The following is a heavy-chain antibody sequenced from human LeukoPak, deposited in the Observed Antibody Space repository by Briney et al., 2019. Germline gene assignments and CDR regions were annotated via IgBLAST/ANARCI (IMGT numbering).Heavy chain of an antibody. V-gene: IGHV3-23*01. CDR3: AARYRYCSGGSCYYYYGMDV. CDR1: GFTFSSYA. CDR2: ISGSGGST. D-gene: IGHD2-15*01. J-gene: IGHJ6*02. Sequence: PGGSLRLSCAASGFTFSSYAMSWVRQAPGKGLEWVSAISGSGGSTYYADSVKGRFTISRDNSKNTLYLQMNSLRAEDTAVYYCAARYRYCSGGSCYYYYGMDVWGQGTTVTVSS.